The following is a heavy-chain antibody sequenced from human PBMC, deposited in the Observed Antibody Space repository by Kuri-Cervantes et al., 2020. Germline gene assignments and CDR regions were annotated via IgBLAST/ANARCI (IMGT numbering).Heavy chain of an antibody. CDR2: IGTAGDT. D-gene: IGHD3-9*01. CDR3: VKALLRYFDFGGKYDLDV. J-gene: IGHJ6*02. CDR1: GFTFSSYD. Sequence: GESLKISCAASGFTFSSYDMHWVRQATGKGLEWVSAIGTAGDTYYPGSVKGRFTISRDNAKNSLYLQMSSLRAADTAVFFCVKALLRYFDFGGKYDLDVWGQGTTVTVSS. V-gene: IGHV3-13*01.